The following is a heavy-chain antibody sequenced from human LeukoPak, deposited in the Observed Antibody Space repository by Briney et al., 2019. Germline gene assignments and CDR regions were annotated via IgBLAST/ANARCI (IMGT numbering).Heavy chain of an antibody. Sequence: PSETLSLTCTVSGGSISSGSYYWSWIRQPAGKGLEWIGRIYTSGSTNYNPSLKSRATISVDTSKNQFSLKLSSVTAADTAVYYCARCPSGGSYVAEDAFDIWGQGTMVTVSS. J-gene: IGHJ3*02. V-gene: IGHV4-61*02. D-gene: IGHD1-26*01. CDR2: IYTSGST. CDR3: ARCPSGGSYVAEDAFDI. CDR1: GGSISSGSYY.